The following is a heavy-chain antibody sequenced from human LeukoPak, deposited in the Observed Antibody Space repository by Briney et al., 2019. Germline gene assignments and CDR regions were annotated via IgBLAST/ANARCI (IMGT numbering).Heavy chain of an antibody. CDR3: ARGGNPDNWFDP. J-gene: IGHJ5*02. V-gene: IGHV1-69*05. CDR1: GGTFSSYA. CDR2: IIPILGTA. Sequence: ASVKVSCKASGGTFSSYAISWVRQAPGQGLEWMGGIIPILGTANYAQKFQGRVTITTDESTSTAYMELSSLRSEDTAVYYCARGGNPDNWFDPWGQGTLVTVSS. D-gene: IGHD1-14*01.